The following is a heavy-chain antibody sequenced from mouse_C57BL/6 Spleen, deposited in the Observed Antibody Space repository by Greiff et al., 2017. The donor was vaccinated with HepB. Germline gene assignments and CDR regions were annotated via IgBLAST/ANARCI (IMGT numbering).Heavy chain of an antibody. CDR1: GFTFSDYG. J-gene: IGHJ1*03. CDR3: ARASYYYGTDWYFDV. CDR2: ISSGSSTI. D-gene: IGHD1-1*01. Sequence: DVKLVESGGGLVKPGGSLKLSCAASGFTFSDYGMHWVRQAPEKGLEWVAYISSGSSTIYYADTVKGRFTISRDNAKNTLFLQMTSLRSEDTAMYYCARASYYYGTDWYFDVWGTGTTVTVSS. V-gene: IGHV5-17*01.